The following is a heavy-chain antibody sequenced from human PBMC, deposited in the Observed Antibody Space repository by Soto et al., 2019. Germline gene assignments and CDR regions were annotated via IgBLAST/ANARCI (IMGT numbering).Heavy chain of an antibody. Sequence: QVQLQESGPGLVKPSQTLSLTCTVSGGSISSGDYYWSWIRQPPGKGLEWIGYIYYSGSTYYNPSLKSRVTISVDTSKNQFSLKLSSVTAADTAGYYCARGDEVNKAYFLAFDIWGQGTMVTVSS. CDR3: ARGDEVNKAYFLAFDI. J-gene: IGHJ3*02. CDR1: GGSISSGDYY. CDR2: IYYSGST. V-gene: IGHV4-30-4*01. D-gene: IGHD3-10*01.